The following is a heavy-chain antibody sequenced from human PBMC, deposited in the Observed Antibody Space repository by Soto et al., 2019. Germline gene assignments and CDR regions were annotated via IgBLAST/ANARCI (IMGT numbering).Heavy chain of an antibody. Sequence: QLQLQESGPGLVKPSETLSLTCTVSGGSISGSSYYWGWIRQPPGKGLEWIGSIYYSGSTYYNPSLKSRVTISVDTSKNQFSLKLSSVTAADTAVYYCARRANYYYYGMDVWGQGTTVTVSS. D-gene: IGHD5-12*01. CDR2: IYYSGST. CDR1: GGSISGSSYY. CDR3: ARRANYYYYGMDV. J-gene: IGHJ6*02. V-gene: IGHV4-39*01.